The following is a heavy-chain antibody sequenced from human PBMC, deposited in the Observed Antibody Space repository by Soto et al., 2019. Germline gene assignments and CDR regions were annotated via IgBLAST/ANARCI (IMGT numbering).Heavy chain of an antibody. Sequence: SETLSLTCAVYGGSFSGYYWSWIRQPPGKGPEWIGEINHSGSTNYNPSLKSRVSMSIDKSNNQFSLKLTSVTAADTAVYYCATVPPRIVVVLAEFPTWGQGTLVTV. CDR3: ATVPPRIVVVLAEFPT. J-gene: IGHJ4*02. CDR2: INHSGST. V-gene: IGHV4-34*01. D-gene: IGHD2-21*01. CDR1: GGSFSGYY.